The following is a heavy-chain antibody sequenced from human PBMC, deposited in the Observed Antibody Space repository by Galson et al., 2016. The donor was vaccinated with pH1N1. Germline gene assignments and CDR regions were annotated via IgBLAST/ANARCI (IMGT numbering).Heavy chain of an antibody. CDR1: GFSLRTTEMG. Sequence: PALVKPTQTLTLTCTFSGFSLRTTEMGVAWIRQPPGKALEWLELIYWNDDKRYSPYLNNRLTITKDSSRNQVVLTMTNLDPMDTATYFCAKSEQYSEHHLILDYWGQGTLVTISS. D-gene: IGHD1-14*01. V-gene: IGHV2-5*01. CDR3: AKSEQYSEHHLILDY. J-gene: IGHJ4*02. CDR2: IYWNDDK.